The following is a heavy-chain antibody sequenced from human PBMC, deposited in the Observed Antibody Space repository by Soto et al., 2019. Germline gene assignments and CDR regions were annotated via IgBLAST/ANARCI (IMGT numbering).Heavy chain of an antibody. CDR1: GGSISSGGYY. V-gene: IGHV4-31*03. Sequence: SETLSLTCTVSGGSISSGGYYWSWIRQHPGKGLEWIGYIYYSGSTHYNPSLKIRVTISVDTSKNQFSLKLTAVTAADTAVYYCARDADADFWSGSISPDYGMDVWGQGTTVTVSS. CDR2: IYYSGST. CDR3: ARDADADFWSGSISPDYGMDV. J-gene: IGHJ6*02. D-gene: IGHD3-3*01.